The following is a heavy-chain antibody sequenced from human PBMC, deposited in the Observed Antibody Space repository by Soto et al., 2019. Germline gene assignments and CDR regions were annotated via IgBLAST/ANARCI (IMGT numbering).Heavy chain of an antibody. V-gene: IGHV1-69*12. J-gene: IGHJ4*02. CDR3: ASGIQLWLRRINNGYSG. CDR2: IIPMFGTA. Sequence: QVQLVQSGAEVKKPESSVKVSCKAPGGTFSTYAISWVRQAPGQGLEWMGGIIPMFGTANYAQRFKDRVTITADESTNTVYRELSSLTSEDTAVYFCASGIQLWLRRINNGYSGWGQGTLVTVSS. CDR1: GGTFSTYA. D-gene: IGHD5-18*01.